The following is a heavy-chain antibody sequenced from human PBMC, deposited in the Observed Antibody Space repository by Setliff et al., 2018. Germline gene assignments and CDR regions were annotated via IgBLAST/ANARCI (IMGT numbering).Heavy chain of an antibody. CDR2: IIPILGIA. D-gene: IGHD5-12*01. V-gene: IGHV1-69*10. J-gene: IGHJ4*02. CDR3: ARNIVPLN. CDR1: GGTFSSYA. Sequence: ASVKVSCKASGGTFSSYAISWVRQAPGQGLEWMGGIIPILGIANYAQKFQGRVTITADESTSTAYMELSSLRSEDTAIYYCARNIVPLNWGQGTLVTVSS.